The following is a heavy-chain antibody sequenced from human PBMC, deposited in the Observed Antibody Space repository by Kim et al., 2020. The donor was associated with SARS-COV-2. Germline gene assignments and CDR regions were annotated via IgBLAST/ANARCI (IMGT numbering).Heavy chain of an antibody. J-gene: IGHJ6*02. CDR3: ARERDSTMVRGVIYPYYYYGMDV. V-gene: IGHV3-11*06. CDR1: GFTFSDYY. CDR2: ISSSSSYT. D-gene: IGHD3-10*01. Sequence: GGSLRLSCAASGFTFSDYYMSWIRQAPGKGLEWVSYISSSSSYTNYADSVKGRFTISRDNAKNSLYLQMNSLRAEDTAVYYCARERDSTMVRGVIYPYYYYGMDVWGQGTTVTVSS.